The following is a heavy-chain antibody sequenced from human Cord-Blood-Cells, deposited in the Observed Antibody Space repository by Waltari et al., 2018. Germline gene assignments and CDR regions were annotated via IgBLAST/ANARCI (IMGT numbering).Heavy chain of an antibody. CDR3: ARSHTRGDAFDI. D-gene: IGHD3-16*01. V-gene: IGHV4-59*08. Sequence: QVQLQESGPGLVKPSETLSLTCTVSGGSISSYYWSWIRQPPGKGLEWIGDIYYSGGTNYNPSLKSRVTISVDTSKNQFSLKLSSVTAADTAVYYCARSHTRGDAFDIWGQGTMVTVSS. CDR2: IYYSGGT. CDR1: GGSISSYY. J-gene: IGHJ3*02.